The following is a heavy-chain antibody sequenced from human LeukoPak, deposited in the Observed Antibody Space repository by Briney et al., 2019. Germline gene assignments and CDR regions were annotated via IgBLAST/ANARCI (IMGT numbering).Heavy chain of an antibody. D-gene: IGHD2-15*01. Sequence: GPVKVSCKASGYTFTSYDINWVRQATGQGLEWMGWMNPNSGNTGYAQKFQGRVTMTRNTSISTAYMELSSLRSEDTAVYYCARGPIGYCRGGSCSGGYWGQGTLVTVSS. CDR1: GYTFTSYD. CDR2: MNPNSGNT. V-gene: IGHV1-8*01. CDR3: ARGPIGYCRGGSCSGGY. J-gene: IGHJ4*02.